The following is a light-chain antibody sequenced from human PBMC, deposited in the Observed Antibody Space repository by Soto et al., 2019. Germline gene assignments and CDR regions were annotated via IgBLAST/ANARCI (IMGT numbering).Light chain of an antibody. CDR2: DTS. Sequence: EKVMTQSPSTLSVSPGERATLSCRASQSVSSNLAWYQQKPGQAPRLLIYDTSNRATGIPARFSGSGSGTDFTLTISRLEPEDFAVYYCQQYGSTPITFAQGTRLEIK. CDR3: QQYGSTPIT. V-gene: IGKV3-20*01. CDR1: QSVSSN. J-gene: IGKJ5*01.